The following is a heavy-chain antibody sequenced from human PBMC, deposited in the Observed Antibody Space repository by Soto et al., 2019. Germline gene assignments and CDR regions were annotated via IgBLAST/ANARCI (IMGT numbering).Heavy chain of an antibody. CDR3: ASTRDYFDY. V-gene: IGHV4-31*03. J-gene: IGHJ4*02. CDR2: IYYSGSS. Sequence: SVTLSLTCTVSGGSISTGGYYWSWIRQHPGKGLEWIGYIYYSGSSSYNLSLKGRLTISVDTSKNQFSLKLSSVTAADTAVYYCASTRDYFDYWGQGILVTVSS. D-gene: IGHD1-1*01. CDR1: GGSISTGGYY.